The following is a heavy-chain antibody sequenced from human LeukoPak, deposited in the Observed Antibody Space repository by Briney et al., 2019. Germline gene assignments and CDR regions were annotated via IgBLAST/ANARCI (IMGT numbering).Heavy chain of an antibody. Sequence: GGSLRLSCAASGFTFSSYAMSWVRQAPGKGLEWVSAISGSGGSTYYADSVKGRFTISRDNSKNTLYLQMNSLRAEDTAVYYCAKGSWGGGDAYYYYYYGMDVWGQGTTVTVSS. D-gene: IGHD2-21*02. J-gene: IGHJ6*02. CDR1: GFTFSSYA. CDR2: ISGSGGST. CDR3: AKGSWGGGDAYYYYYYGMDV. V-gene: IGHV3-23*01.